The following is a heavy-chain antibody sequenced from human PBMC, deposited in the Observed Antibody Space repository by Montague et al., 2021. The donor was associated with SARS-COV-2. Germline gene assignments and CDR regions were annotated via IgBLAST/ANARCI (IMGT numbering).Heavy chain of an antibody. CDR2: IYYSGST. V-gene: IGHV4-39*01. J-gene: IGHJ4*02. CDR1: GGSISSSSYY. CDR3: ARIRIGVWWSYHYFDY. D-gene: IGHD3-16*02. Sequence: SETLSLTCTVSGGSISSSSYYWGWIRQPPGKGLEWNGSIYYSGSTYYNPSLKSRFTISVDTSKNQFSLKLSSVTAADTVVYHCARIRIGVWWSYHYFDYWGQGTLVTVSS.